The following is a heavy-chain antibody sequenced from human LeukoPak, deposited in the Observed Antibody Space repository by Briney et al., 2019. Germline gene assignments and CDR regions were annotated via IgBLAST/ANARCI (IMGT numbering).Heavy chain of an antibody. D-gene: IGHD3-3*01. CDR3: ATTRVRFLEWHEYPQAGAIDY. CDR2: INWNGGST. V-gene: IGHV3-20*04. J-gene: IGHJ4*02. Sequence: GGSLRLSCAAAGFTFDDYGMSWVRQAPGKGLGWVSGINWNGGSTGYAGSVKGGFNICRDNAKNSLDLQMNSLRAEDTALYYCATTRVRFLEWHEYPQAGAIDYWGQGTLVTVSS. CDR1: GFTFDDYG.